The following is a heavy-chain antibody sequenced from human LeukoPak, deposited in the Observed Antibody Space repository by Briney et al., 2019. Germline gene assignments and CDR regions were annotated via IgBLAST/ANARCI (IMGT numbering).Heavy chain of an antibody. V-gene: IGHV3-53*01. D-gene: IGHD3-22*01. Sequence: GSLRLSCAASGFTVSSNYMSWVRQAPGKGLEWVSVIYSGGSTYYADSVKGRFTISRDNSKNTLYLQMNSLRGEDTAVYYCTSHFYDSGYFDCWGQGTLVTVSS. J-gene: IGHJ4*02. CDR3: TSHFYDSGYFDC. CDR1: GFTVSSNY. CDR2: IYSGGST.